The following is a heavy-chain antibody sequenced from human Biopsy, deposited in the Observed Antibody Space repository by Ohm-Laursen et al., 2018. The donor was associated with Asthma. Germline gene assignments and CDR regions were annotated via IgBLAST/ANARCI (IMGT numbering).Heavy chain of an antibody. V-gene: IGHV1-46*01. CDR1: GYTFTSYY. D-gene: IGHD1-26*01. CDR3: ARDGPVGAPSDY. J-gene: IGHJ4*02. Sequence: ASVNVSCKASGYTFTSYYMHWVRQAPGQGLEWMGIINPSGGSTSYAQKFQGRVTMTRDTSTSTVYMELSSLRSEDAAVYYCARDGPVGAPSDYWGQGTLVTVSS. CDR2: INPSGGST.